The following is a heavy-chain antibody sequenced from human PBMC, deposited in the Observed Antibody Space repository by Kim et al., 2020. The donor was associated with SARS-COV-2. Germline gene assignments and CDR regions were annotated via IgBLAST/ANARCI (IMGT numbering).Heavy chain of an antibody. J-gene: IGHJ4*02. CDR3: ARGKGKFDY. CDR2: ISYDGSNK. Sequence: GGSLRLSCAASGFTFSSYAMHWVRQAPGKGLEWVAVISYDGSNKYYADSVKGRFTISRDNSKNTLYLQMNSLRAEDTAVYYCARGKGKFDYWGQGTLVTVSS. CDR1: GFTFSSYA. V-gene: IGHV3-30*04.